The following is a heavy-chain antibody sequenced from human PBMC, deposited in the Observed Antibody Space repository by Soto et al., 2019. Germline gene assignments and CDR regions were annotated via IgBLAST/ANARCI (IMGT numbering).Heavy chain of an antibody. J-gene: IGHJ4*02. V-gene: IGHV4-59*08. CDR1: GGSISGYY. CDR2: IYCDGTI. CDR3: ASTLHYYGSGSYVY. D-gene: IGHD3-10*01. Sequence: PSETLSLTCTVSGGSISGYYWAWVRQPPEKGLDWIGFIYCDGTISSNPSLNSRVTLSVDTSENQFSLKLSSVTAADTAVYYCASTLHYYGSGSYVYWGQGTLVTVSS.